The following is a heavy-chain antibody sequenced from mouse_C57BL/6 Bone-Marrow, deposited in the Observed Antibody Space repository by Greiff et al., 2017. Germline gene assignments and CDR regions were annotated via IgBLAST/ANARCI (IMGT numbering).Heavy chain of an antibody. CDR2: IHPNSGST. CDR1: GYTFTSYW. Sequence: QVQLQQPGAELVKPGASVKLSCKASGYTFTSYWMHWVKQRPGQGLEWIGMIHPNSGSTNYNEKFKSKATLTVDKSSRKAYMQLSSLTSEDSAVYYCARGLLITTRYAMDYWGQGTSVTVSS. V-gene: IGHV1-64*01. J-gene: IGHJ4*01. CDR3: ARGLLITTRYAMDY. D-gene: IGHD1-1*01.